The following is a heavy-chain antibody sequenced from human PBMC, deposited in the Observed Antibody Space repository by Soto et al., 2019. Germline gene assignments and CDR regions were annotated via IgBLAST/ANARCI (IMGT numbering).Heavy chain of an antibody. CDR2: ITYTGVST. V-gene: IGHV3-23*01. Sequence: GGSLRLSCAASEFSFDNYAMSWVRQAPGKGLEWVSSITYTGVSTYYADSVKGRFTISRDNSKNTLYLQMNSLRAEDTAVYYCARDLTIAAAVGDYWGQGTLVTVSS. CDR3: ARDLTIAAAVGDY. D-gene: IGHD6-13*01. J-gene: IGHJ4*02. CDR1: EFSFDNYA.